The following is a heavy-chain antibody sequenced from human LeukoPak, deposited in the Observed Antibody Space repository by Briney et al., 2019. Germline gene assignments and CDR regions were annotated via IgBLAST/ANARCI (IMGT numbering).Heavy chain of an antibody. Sequence: SETLSLTCTVSGGSISSYYWSWIRQPPGKGLEWIGYIYYSGSTNYNPSLKSRVTISIDTSKNQFSLKLSSVTAADTAVYYCARNGYSSSFDYWGQGTLVTVSS. J-gene: IGHJ4*02. D-gene: IGHD6-13*01. CDR3: ARNGYSSSFDY. CDR1: GGSISSYY. CDR2: IYYSGST. V-gene: IGHV4-59*01.